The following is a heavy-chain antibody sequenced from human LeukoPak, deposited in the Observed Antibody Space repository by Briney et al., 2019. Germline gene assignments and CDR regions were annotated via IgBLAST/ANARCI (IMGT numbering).Heavy chain of an antibody. V-gene: IGHV1-46*01. D-gene: IGHD3-16*01. CDR1: GYTFTSYY. CDR2: INPSGGST. J-gene: IGHJ4*02. CDR3: ARGDYVWGSVQHFDY. Sequence: GASVKVSCKASGYTFTSYYMHWVRQAPGQGLEWMGIINPSGGSTSYAQKFQGRVTMTRDTSTSTVYMELSSLRSEDTAVYYCARGDYVWGSVQHFDYWGQGTLVIVSS.